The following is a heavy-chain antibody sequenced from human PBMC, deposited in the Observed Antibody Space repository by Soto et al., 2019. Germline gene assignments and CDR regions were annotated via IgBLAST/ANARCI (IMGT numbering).Heavy chain of an antibody. V-gene: IGHV1-8*01. CDR2: INPNTGNT. CDR1: GYTFTSHD. CDR3: ARVLAFGQLVRYHYYYGMDV. J-gene: IGHJ6*02. Sequence: QVQLVQSGAEVKRPGASVKVSCKASGYTFTSHDINWVRQATGQGLEWMGWINPNTGNTGNARKFQGRVTTTRKSSISPVCLELSSLTSEDTPAYYCARVLAFGQLVRYHYYYGMDVWGQGTTVTVSS. D-gene: IGHD6-13*01.